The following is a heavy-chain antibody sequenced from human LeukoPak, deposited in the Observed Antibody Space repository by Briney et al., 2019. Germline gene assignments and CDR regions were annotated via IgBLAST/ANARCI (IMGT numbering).Heavy chain of an antibody. CDR1: GFTFSDHY. V-gene: IGHV3-72*01. J-gene: IGHJ4*02. D-gene: IGHD6-6*01. CDR2: TRNKANSYTT. CDR3: ARVTAGSSASVFDY. Sequence: GGSLRLSCAASGFTFSDHYMDWVRQAPGKGLEWVGRTRNKANSYTTEYGASVKGRFTISRDDSKNLMYLQMNTLTTEDTAVYYCARVTAGSSASVFDYWGQGTLVTVSS.